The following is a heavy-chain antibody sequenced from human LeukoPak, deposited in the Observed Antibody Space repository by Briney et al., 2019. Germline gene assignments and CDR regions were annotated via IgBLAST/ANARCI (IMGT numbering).Heavy chain of an antibody. V-gene: IGHV6-1*01. J-gene: IGHJ4*02. CDR3: ARELYYDSSGYYYRNFDY. CDR2: TYYRSKWYN. Sequence: SQTLSLTCAISGDSVSSNSAAWNWIRQSPSRGLEWLGRTYYRSKWYNDYAVSVKSRITINPDTSKNQFSLQLNSVAPEDTAVYYCARELYYDSSGYYYRNFDYWGQGTLVTVSS. CDR1: GDSVSSNSAA. D-gene: IGHD3-22*01.